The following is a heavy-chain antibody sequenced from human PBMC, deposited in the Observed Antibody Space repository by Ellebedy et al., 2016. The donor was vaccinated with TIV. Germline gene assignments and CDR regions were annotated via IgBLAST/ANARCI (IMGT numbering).Heavy chain of an antibody. CDR1: GFTFSSYW. Sequence: GGSLRLXCTASGFTFSSYWMHWVRQAPGKGLEWVANIKQDGSEKYYVDSVKGRFAISRDNAKNSLSLQMDYLRAEDTAVYYCVRRYFDHWGQGTLVTVSS. V-gene: IGHV3-7*01. CDR2: IKQDGSEK. CDR3: VRRYFDH. J-gene: IGHJ1*01.